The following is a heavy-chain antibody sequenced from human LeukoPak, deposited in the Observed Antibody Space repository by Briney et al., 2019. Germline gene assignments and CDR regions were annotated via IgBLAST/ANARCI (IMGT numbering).Heavy chain of an antibody. J-gene: IGHJ3*02. CDR3: AKDLQWLRFSGQRWNAFDI. V-gene: IGHV3-30*18. CDR1: GFTFSSYG. Sequence: PGGSLRLSCAASGFTFSSYGMHWVRQAPGKGLEWVAVISYDGSNKYYADTVKGRFTISRDNSKNTLYLQMNSLRAEDTAVYYCAKDLQWLRFSGQRWNAFDIWGQGTMVTVSS. CDR2: ISYDGSNK. D-gene: IGHD5-12*01.